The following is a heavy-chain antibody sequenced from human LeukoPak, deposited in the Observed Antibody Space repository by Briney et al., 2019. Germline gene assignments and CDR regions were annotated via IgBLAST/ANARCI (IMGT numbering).Heavy chain of an antibody. CDR1: GYTFTSYD. CDR3: ARDGSNPEDGWFDP. V-gene: IGHV1-8*01. J-gene: IGHJ5*02. Sequence: ASVNVSCKPSGYTFTSYDINWVRQATGQALEWMGGMNPNSGNTGYAQKLQGRVTMTRNTSISTAYMELSSLRSEDRAVYYCARDGSNPEDGWFDPWGQGTLVTVSS. D-gene: IGHD4-11*01. CDR2: MNPNSGNT.